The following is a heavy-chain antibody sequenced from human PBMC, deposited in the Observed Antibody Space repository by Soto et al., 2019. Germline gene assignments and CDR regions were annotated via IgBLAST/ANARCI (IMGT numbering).Heavy chain of an antibody. Sequence: VQLVESGGGLVQPGGSLRLSCAASGFTFSSYWMSWVRQAPGKGLEWVANIKQDGSEKYYVDSVKGRFTISRDNAKNSLYLQMNSLRAEDTAVYYCARVAGGELTYYYDSSGYYYPYYFDYWGQGTLVTVSS. CDR2: IKQDGSEK. CDR3: ARVAGGELTYYYDSSGYYYPYYFDY. CDR1: GFTFSSYW. J-gene: IGHJ4*02. V-gene: IGHV3-7*01. D-gene: IGHD3-22*01.